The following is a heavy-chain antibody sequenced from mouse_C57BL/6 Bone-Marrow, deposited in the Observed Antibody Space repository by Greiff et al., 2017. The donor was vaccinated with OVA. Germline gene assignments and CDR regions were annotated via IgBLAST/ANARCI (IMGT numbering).Heavy chain of an antibody. V-gene: IGHV10-3*01. Sequence: GGGLVQPKGSLKLSCAASGFTFNTYAMHWVRQAPGKGLEWVARIRSKSSNYATYYADSVKDRFTISRDDSQSMLYLQMNNLKTEDTAMYYGVRDGNYARYYAMDYWGQGTSVTVSS. CDR3: VRDGNYARYYAMDY. CDR2: IRSKSSNYAT. D-gene: IGHD2-1*01. CDR1: GFTFNTYA. J-gene: IGHJ4*01.